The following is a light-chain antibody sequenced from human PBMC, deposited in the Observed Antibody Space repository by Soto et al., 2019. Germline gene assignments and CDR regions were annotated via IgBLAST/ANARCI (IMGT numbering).Light chain of an antibody. J-gene: IGLJ1*01. CDR1: SSNIGKNT. Sequence: QSVLTQPPSASGAPGQTVTISCSGSSSNIGKNTVNWYQQLPGTAPKLLIYSNTQRPLGVPVRFSGSKSGTSASLAISGLQSEDEADYYCAAGDDSLYVFGSGTKLTVL. CDR3: AAGDDSLYV. V-gene: IGLV1-44*01. CDR2: SNT.